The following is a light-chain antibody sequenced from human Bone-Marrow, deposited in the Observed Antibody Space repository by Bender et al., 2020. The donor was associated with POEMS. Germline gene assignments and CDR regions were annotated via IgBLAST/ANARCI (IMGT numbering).Light chain of an antibody. J-gene: IGLJ3*02. CDR3: AAWEDSLNGWV. CDR1: VLAKKY. CDR2: KDS. V-gene: IGLV3-27*01. Sequence: SSELTQPSSVSVSPGQTARITCSGDVLAKKYARWFQQKPGQAPILVIYKDSERPSGIPERFSGSSSGTTVTLTISGAQVEDEADYYCAAWEDSLNGWVFGGGTKLTVL.